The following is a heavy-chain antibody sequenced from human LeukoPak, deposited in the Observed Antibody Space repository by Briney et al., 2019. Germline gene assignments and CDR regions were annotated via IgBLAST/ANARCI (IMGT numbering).Heavy chain of an antibody. CDR2: INHSGST. V-gene: IGHV4-34*01. CDR1: GGSFSGYY. Sequence: SETLSLTCAVYGGSFSGYYWSWIRQPPGKGLEWIGEINHSGSTNYNPSLKSRVTISVDTSKNQFSLKLSSVTAADTAVYYCARGLDYDILTGYYNYFDYWGQGTLVTVPS. J-gene: IGHJ4*02. CDR3: ARGLDYDILTGYYNYFDY. D-gene: IGHD3-9*01.